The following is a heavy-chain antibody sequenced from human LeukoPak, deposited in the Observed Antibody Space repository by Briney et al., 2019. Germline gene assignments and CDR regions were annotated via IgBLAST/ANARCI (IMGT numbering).Heavy chain of an antibody. V-gene: IGHV3-53*01. D-gene: IGHD1-26*01. CDR3: ARGMGGGWDAFDF. CDR1: GFTVSSNY. Sequence: PGGSLRLSCAASGFTVSSNYMSWVRQAPGKGLEWVSVIYSGGTTDYADSVKGRFTISRDSSKNTLYLQMNSLRAEDTAVYYCARGMGGGWDAFDFWGQGTMVTVSS. J-gene: IGHJ3*01. CDR2: IYSGGTT.